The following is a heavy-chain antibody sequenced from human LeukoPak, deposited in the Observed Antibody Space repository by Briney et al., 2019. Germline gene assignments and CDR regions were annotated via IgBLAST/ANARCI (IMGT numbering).Heavy chain of an antibody. J-gene: IGHJ6*02. CDR3: ARDGETVATSYYYYGMDV. V-gene: IGHV3-33*08. Sequence: PGGSLRLSCSASGFTFSSYGMHWVRQAPGKGLEWVAVIWYDGSNKYYADSVKGRFTISRDDSKNTLYLQMNSLRAEDTAVYYCARDGETVATSYYYYGMDVWGQGTTVTISS. D-gene: IGHD5-12*01. CDR2: IWYDGSNK. CDR1: GFTFSSYG.